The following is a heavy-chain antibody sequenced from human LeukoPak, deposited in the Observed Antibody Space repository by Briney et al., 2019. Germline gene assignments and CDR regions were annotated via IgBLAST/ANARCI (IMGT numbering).Heavy chain of an antibody. CDR1: GYTFTSYG. CDR3: ARGQKARLWFGELLYGMDV. D-gene: IGHD3-10*01. V-gene: IGHV1-18*01. CDR2: ISAYNGKT. Sequence: GASVKVSCKASGYTFTSYGISWVRQAPGQGLEWMGWISAYNGKTNYAQKLQGRVTMTTDTSTSTAYMELRSLRSDATAVYSCARGQKARLWFGELLYGMDVWGQGTTVTVSS. J-gene: IGHJ6*02.